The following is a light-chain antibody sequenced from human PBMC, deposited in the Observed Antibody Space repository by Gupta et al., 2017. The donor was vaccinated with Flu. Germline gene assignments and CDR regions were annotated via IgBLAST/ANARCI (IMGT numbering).Light chain of an antibody. CDR1: NIGTKS. J-gene: IGLJ2*01. V-gene: IGLV3-21*02. CDR2: DDT. Sequence: SYVLTHPPSVSVAPGRTARITCGGNNIGTKSVHWYQQKPGQAPILVVFDDTDRPSGIPERFSGSNSGDTATLTISRVEAGDEAGYYCQVWDSSTDHVVFGGETKLTVL. CDR3: QVWDSSTDHVV.